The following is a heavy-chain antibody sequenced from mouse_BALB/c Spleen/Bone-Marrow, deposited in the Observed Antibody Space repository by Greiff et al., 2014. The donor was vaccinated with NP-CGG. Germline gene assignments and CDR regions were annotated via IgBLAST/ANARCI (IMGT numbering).Heavy chain of an antibody. D-gene: IGHD1-1*01. V-gene: IGHV1S81*02. CDR3: ARYYNYYLDV. J-gene: IGHJ1*01. CDR2: INPSNGRA. Sequence: QVQLQQSGAEVVKPGASVRLSCKTSGYTFTSYWMHWVKQRPGQGLEWIGDINPSNGRATYSEKFKSKATLTVDTSSSTAFMQLSSLTSEDSAVYYCARYYNYYLDVWGAGTTVTVSS. CDR1: GYTFTSYW.